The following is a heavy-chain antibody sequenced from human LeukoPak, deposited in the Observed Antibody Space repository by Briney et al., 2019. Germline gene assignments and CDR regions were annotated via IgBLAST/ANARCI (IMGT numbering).Heavy chain of an antibody. CDR1: GFTFSSYA. CDR3: AKRVVVGATSPYSDFQH. V-gene: IGHV3-23*01. Sequence: GGSLRLSCAASGFTFSSYAMSWVRQAPGKGLEWVSAISGIGDTTHYADSVKGRFTISRDNSKNTLFLQMDSLRGEDTAVYYCAKRVVVGATSPYSDFQHWGQGTLVTVSS. CDR2: ISGIGDTT. J-gene: IGHJ1*01. D-gene: IGHD1-26*01.